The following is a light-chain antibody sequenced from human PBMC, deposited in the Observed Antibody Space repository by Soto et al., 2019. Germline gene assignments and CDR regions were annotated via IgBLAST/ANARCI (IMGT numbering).Light chain of an antibody. CDR2: DVR. J-gene: IGLJ2*01. Sequence: QSALTQPASVSGSPGQSITISCTGTSSDVGAFNFVSWYQQHPGKAPKLMIYDVRHRPSGVSDRFSGSKSCNTASLTIYGLQAEDEADYFCTSHTTTSPPVLFGGGTKLTVL. V-gene: IGLV2-14*03. CDR3: TSHTTTSPPVL. CDR1: SSDVGAFNF.